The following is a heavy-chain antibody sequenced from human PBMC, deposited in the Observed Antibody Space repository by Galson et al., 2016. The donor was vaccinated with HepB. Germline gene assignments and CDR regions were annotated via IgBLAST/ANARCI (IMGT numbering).Heavy chain of an antibody. CDR2: ISGSGGHT. V-gene: IGHV3-23*01. Sequence: SLRLSCAVSGFTFIDYAMSWVRQAPGKGLEWVSGISGSGGHTYYADSVKGRFTISRDNSKNTLYLQMSGLRVEDTAVFYCAKEPYGSGWFGQFDPRGQGTLVSVSS. CDR1: GFTFIDYA. CDR3: AKEPYGSGWFGQFDP. D-gene: IGHD6-19*01. J-gene: IGHJ5*02.